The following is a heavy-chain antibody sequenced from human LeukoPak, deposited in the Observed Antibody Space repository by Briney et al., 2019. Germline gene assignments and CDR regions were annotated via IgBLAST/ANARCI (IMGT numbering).Heavy chain of an antibody. CDR3: ATSSGYRNYFDY. V-gene: IGHV3-23*01. Sequence: PGGSLRLSCAASGFTFSSYAMSWVRQAPGKGLEWVSAISGSGGSTYYADSVKGRFTISRDNSKNTLYLQMNSLRAEDTAVYYCATSSGYRNYFDYWGQGTLVTVSS. D-gene: IGHD3-22*01. CDR2: ISGSGGST. CDR1: GFTFSSYA. J-gene: IGHJ4*02.